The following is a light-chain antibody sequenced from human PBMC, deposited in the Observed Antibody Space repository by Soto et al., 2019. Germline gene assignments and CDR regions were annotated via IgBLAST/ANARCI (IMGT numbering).Light chain of an antibody. V-gene: IGKV3-11*02. CDR1: QDVSIF. CDR3: QQRSTWLYT. CDR2: DAS. J-gene: IGKJ2*01. Sequence: EILLAQSPATLSLSPGERATLSCKASQDVSIFLAWYQQKPGQAPRLLIHDASNRATGVPARFSGSGSGRDFTLTITSLELEDFAVYYCQQRSTWLYTFGQGTKLEV.